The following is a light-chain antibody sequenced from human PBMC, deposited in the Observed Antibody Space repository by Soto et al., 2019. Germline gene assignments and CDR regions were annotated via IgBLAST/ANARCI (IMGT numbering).Light chain of an antibody. V-gene: IGKV1-12*01. CDR2: AAS. Sequence: DIQMTQSPSSVSASVGDRVTITCRASQGISNWLAWYQQEPGKAPKLLIYAASTLRRGVPSRFRGTGTGTDFTFTISSLQPEDFATYYCQQANSFPYTFGEGTKVAIK. CDR3: QQANSFPYT. J-gene: IGKJ2*01. CDR1: QGISNW.